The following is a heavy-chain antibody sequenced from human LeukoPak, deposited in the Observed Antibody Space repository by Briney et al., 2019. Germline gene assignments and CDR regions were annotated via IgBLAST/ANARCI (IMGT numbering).Heavy chain of an antibody. V-gene: IGHV4-4*07. Sequence: SETLSLTCTVSGGSISIYYWSWIRQPAGKGLEWIGRIYTSGSTNYNPSLKSRVTMSVDTSKNQFSLKLSSVTAADAAVYFCARDLGTTVTTGPNDYWGQGTLVSVCS. CDR2: IYTSGST. CDR1: GGSISIYY. CDR3: ARDLGTTVTTGPNDY. J-gene: IGHJ4*02. D-gene: IGHD4-17*01.